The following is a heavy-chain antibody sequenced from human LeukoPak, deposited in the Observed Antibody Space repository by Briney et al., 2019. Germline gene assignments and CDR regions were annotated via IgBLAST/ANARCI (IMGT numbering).Heavy chain of an antibody. Sequence: SETLSLTCTVSGGSISSYYWSWIRQPPGKGLEWIGYIYYSGSTNYNPSLKSRVTISVDTSKNQFSLKLSSVTAADTAVYYCARGGELVTHSSWFDPWGQGTLVTVSS. CDR3: ARGGELVTHSSWFDP. CDR2: IYYSGST. J-gene: IGHJ5*02. D-gene: IGHD4-23*01. CDR1: GGSISSYY. V-gene: IGHV4-59*01.